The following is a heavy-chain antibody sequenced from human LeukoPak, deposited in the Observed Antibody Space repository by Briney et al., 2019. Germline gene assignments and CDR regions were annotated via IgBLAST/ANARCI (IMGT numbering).Heavy chain of an antibody. CDR1: GFTFSSYW. CDR2: IKQDRSEK. J-gene: IGHJ6*04. Sequence: GGSLRLSCAASGFTFSSYWMSWVRQAPGKGLEWVANIKQDRSEKYYVDSVKGRFTISRDNAKNSLYLQMNSLRAEDTAVYYCARSGGVYQLLLYYYYGMDVWGKGTTVTVSS. CDR3: ARSGGVYQLLLYYYYGMDV. D-gene: IGHD2-2*01. V-gene: IGHV3-7*03.